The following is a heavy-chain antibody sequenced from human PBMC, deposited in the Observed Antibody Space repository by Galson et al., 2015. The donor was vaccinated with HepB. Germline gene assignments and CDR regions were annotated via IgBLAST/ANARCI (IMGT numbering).Heavy chain of an antibody. CDR1: GGTFSSYA. Sequence: SVKVSCKASGGTFSSYAITWVRQAPGQGLEWMGGIIPIFGTANYAQTFQGRVTITADESTSTAYMELSSLRSEDTAVYYCARGVSSSRDYYYFYMDVWGKGTTVTVS. CDR3: ARGVSSSRDYYYFYMDV. V-gene: IGHV1-69*13. D-gene: IGHD6-6*01. CDR2: IIPIFGTA. J-gene: IGHJ6*03.